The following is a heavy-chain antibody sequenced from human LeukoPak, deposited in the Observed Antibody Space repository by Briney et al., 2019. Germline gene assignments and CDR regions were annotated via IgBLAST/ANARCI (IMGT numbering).Heavy chain of an antibody. V-gene: IGHV4-39*07. CDR3: ARDTLVATIYYFDY. D-gene: IGHD5-12*01. CDR2: IYYSGST. Sequence: SSETLSLTCTVSGGSISSSSYYWGWIRQPPGKGLEWIGSIYYSGSTYYNPSLKSRVTISVDTSKNQFSLKLSSVTAADTAVYYCARDTLVATIYYFDYWGQGTLVTVSS. CDR1: GGSISSSSYY. J-gene: IGHJ4*02.